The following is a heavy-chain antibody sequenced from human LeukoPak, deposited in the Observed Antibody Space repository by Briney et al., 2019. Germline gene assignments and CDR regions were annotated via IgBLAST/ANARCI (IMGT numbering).Heavy chain of an antibody. J-gene: IGHJ4*02. Sequence: AETLTLTCTVSGGSIKSYYGRWIRQPPGKGLEWVGYIFYSGSTNYNPSLESRVTISIDTSKNQFSLKLSSVTAADTAGYYCARVSATIFGVIIGHFDYGGQGALVPVSS. D-gene: IGHD3-3*01. CDR1: GGSIKSYY. V-gene: IGHV4-59*01. CDR2: IFYSGST. CDR3: ARVSATIFGVIIGHFDY.